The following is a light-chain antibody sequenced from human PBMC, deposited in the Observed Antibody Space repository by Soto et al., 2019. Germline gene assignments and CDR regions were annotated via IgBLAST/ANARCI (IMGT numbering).Light chain of an antibody. CDR3: CPYAGSYTYV. J-gene: IGLJ1*01. CDR2: DVS. V-gene: IGLV2-11*01. CDR1: SSDVGGYNY. Sequence: QSVLTQPRSVSGSPGQSVTISCTGTSSDVGGYNYVSWYQQHPGKAPKLMIYDVSQRPSGVPDRFSGSKSGNTASLTISGLQSEDEADYYCCPYAGSYTYVFGTGTKVTVL.